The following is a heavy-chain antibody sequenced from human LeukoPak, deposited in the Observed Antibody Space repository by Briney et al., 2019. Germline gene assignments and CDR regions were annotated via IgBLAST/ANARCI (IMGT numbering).Heavy chain of an antibody. CDR2: FDPEQGKT. CDR3: ATEGRGANYWYFDL. CDR1: GYSLTELS. J-gene: IGHJ2*01. D-gene: IGHD3-10*01. V-gene: IGHV1-24*01. Sequence: ASGGVSCKVSGYSLTELSMHWVRQAPGHGLEWMGGFDPEQGKTSYAQKFQGRVTLTEDTSRDTGYMDLSSLTYEDTAVYFCATEGRGANYWYFDLWGSGTLVTVAT.